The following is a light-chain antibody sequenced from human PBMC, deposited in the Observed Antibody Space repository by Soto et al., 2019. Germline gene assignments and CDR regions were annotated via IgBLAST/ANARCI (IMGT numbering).Light chain of an antibody. CDR2: GAS. Sequence: EIVLTQSPATLSSSPADRATLSSRASPSVTSTYLAWYQQKPGQAPTLLIYGASSRATGIPDRFSGSGSGTDFTLTISRLEPEDFAVYYCQQYGSSPLFTFGPGTKVDIK. CDR1: PSVTSTY. V-gene: IGKV3-20*01. CDR3: QQYGSSPLFT. J-gene: IGKJ3*01.